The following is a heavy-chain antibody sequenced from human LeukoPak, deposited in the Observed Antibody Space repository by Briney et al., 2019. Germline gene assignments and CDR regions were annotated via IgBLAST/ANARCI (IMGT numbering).Heavy chain of an antibody. CDR2: IYYSGST. CDR3: ARSSSLIDYFDY. J-gene: IGHJ4*02. D-gene: IGHD3-16*01. CDR1: GDSISSSSYS. V-gene: IGHV4-39*07. Sequence: SETLSLTYTVSGDSISSSSYSWGWIRQPPGKGLERIGSIYYSGSTNYNPSLKSRVTISVDTSKNQFSLKLSSVTAADTAVYYCARSSSLIDYFDYWGQGTLVTVSS.